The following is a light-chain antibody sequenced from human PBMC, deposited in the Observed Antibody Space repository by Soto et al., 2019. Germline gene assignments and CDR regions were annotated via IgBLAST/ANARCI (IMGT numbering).Light chain of an antibody. Sequence: QSVLTQPPSASGTPGQRVTISCSGSSTNIGSHTVNWYQQVPGTAPKLLIYSSNLRPLGVPDRFSGSKSGTSASLAISGLQSEDEAGYYCAAWDDSLNGVVFGGGTKLTVL. V-gene: IGLV1-44*01. CDR2: SSN. CDR1: STNIGSHT. J-gene: IGLJ2*01. CDR3: AAWDDSLNGVV.